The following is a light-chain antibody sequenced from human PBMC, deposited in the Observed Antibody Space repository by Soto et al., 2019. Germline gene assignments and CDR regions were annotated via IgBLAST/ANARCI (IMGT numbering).Light chain of an antibody. CDR3: SSYTTSATLV. CDR2: EVT. J-gene: IGLJ3*02. V-gene: IGLV2-14*01. CDR1: SNDISAYNY. Sequence: QSALTQPASVSGSPGQSITISCTGTSNDISAYNYVSWYQQYPGKAPKLMIFEVTYRPSGVSNRFSGSRSGNTASLTISGLQPEDEADYYCSSYTTSATLVFGVGTKLTVL.